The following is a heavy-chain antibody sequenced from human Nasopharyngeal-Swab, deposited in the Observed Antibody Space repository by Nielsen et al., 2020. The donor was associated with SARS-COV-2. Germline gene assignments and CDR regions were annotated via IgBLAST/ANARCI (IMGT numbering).Heavy chain of an antibody. Sequence: ASVKVSCKASGYTFTSYDINWVRQATGQGLEWMGWMNSNSGNTGYAQKFQGRVTMTRNTSISTAYMELSSLRSEDTAVYYCARPRRSNYYGSGSYYNIKTDAFDIWGQGTMVTVSS. D-gene: IGHD3-10*01. CDR3: ARPRRSNYYGSGSYYNIKTDAFDI. CDR2: MNSNSGNT. J-gene: IGHJ3*02. CDR1: GYTFTSYD. V-gene: IGHV1-8*01.